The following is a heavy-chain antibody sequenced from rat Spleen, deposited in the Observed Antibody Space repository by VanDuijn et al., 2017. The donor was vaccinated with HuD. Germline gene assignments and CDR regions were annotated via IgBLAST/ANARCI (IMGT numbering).Heavy chain of an antibody. Sequence: EVQLVESGGGLVQPGRSMKLSCAASGFTFSNYYMAWVRQAPTKGLEWVASISTGGGNTYYRDSVKGRFTISRDNAKSTLYLQMDSLRSEDTATYYCARRGGITHWYFDFWGPGTMVTVSS. CDR2: ISTGGGNT. V-gene: IGHV5-25*01. CDR1: GFTFSNYY. D-gene: IGHD1-4*01. J-gene: IGHJ1*01. CDR3: ARRGGITHWYFDF.